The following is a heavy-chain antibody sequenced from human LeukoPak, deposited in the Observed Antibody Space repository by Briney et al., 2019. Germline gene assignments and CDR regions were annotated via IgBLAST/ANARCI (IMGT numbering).Heavy chain of an antibody. D-gene: IGHD2-2*02. Sequence: SETLSLTCAVYGGSFSGYYWSWIRQPPGKGLEWIGEINHSGSTNYNPSLKSRVTISVDTSKNQFSLKLSSVTAADTAVYYCAREGDIVVVPAAIPGTFDYWGQGTLVTVSS. V-gene: IGHV4-34*01. CDR3: AREGDIVVVPAAIPGTFDY. CDR1: GGSFSGYY. J-gene: IGHJ4*02. CDR2: INHSGST.